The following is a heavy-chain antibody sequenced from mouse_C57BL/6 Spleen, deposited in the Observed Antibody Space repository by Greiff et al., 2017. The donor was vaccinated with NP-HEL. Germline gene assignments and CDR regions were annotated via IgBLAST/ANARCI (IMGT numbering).Heavy chain of an antibody. CDR1: GYAFSSYW. CDR3: ARRYYGNYASMDY. D-gene: IGHD2-1*01. CDR2: IYPGDGDT. V-gene: IGHV1-80*01. Sequence: QVQLQQSGAELVKPGASVKISCKASGYAFSSYWMNWVKQRPGKGLEWIGQIYPGDGDTNYNGKFKGKATLTADKSSSTAYMQLSSLTSEDSAVYFCARRYYGNYASMDYWGQGTSVTVSS. J-gene: IGHJ4*01.